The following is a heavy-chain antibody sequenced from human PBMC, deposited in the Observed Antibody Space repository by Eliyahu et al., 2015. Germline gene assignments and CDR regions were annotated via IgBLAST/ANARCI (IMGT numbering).Heavy chain of an antibody. J-gene: IGHJ3*02. CDR2: IDGDDDK. CDR3: ARNGATLETQDAFDI. Sequence: QVTLKESGPALVKPTETLTLTCTFSGFSLSTGEMRVSWIRRPPGKALEWLARIDGDDDKFYTTSLETRLTISKDTSKNQVVLRMTNMDPVDTATYYCARNGATLETQDAFDIWGQGTRVTVSS. D-gene: IGHD4-23*01. CDR1: GFSLSTGEMR. V-gene: IGHV2-70*04.